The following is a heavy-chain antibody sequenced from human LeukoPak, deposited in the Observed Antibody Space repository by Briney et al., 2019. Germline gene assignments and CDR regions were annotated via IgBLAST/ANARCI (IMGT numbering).Heavy chain of an antibody. CDR1: GFPFGNYA. CDR3: VRRDWLDF. Sequence: GGSLRLSRVASGFPFGNYAMHWVRQTPGKGREWVAGIPWNNDIIAYAHSVRGRFTVSRDNAKNVVYLQMDRLKPEDTAVYHCVRRDWLDFWGKGTLVTVSS. CDR2: IPWNNDII. V-gene: IGHV3-9*01. J-gene: IGHJ5*01.